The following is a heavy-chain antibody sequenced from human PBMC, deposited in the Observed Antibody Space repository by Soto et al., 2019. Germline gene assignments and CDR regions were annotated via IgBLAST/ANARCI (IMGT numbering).Heavy chain of an antibody. CDR1: GYTFTGYY. CDR3: ARDQGGSGWYYYYYGMDV. Sequence: GASVKVSCKASGYTFTGYYMHWVRQAPGQGLEWMGWINPNSGGTNYAQKFQGRVTMTRDTSISTAYMELSRLRSDDTAVYYCARDQGGSGWYYYYYGMDVWGQGTTVTVSS. D-gene: IGHD6-19*01. CDR2: INPNSGGT. V-gene: IGHV1-2*02. J-gene: IGHJ6*02.